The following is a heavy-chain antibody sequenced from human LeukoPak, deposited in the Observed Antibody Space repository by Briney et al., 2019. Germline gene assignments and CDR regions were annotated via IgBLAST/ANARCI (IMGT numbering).Heavy chain of an antibody. V-gene: IGHV3-21*01. D-gene: IGHD2-8*01. CDR2: ISISSSYV. CDR1: GFTFSSYI. J-gene: IGHJ6*02. CDR3: ARVRDCTNGVCYTTNYYYYYGMDV. Sequence: GGSLRHSRAPSGFTFSSYIMNWVRQAPRKGLEWVSSISISSSYVYYADSVKGRFTISRDNAKNSLYLQMNSLRAEDTAVYYCARVRDCTNGVCYTTNYYYYYGMDVWGQGTTVTVSS.